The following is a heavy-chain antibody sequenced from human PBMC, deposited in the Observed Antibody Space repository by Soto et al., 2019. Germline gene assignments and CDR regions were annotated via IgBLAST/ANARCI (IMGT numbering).Heavy chain of an antibody. V-gene: IGHV4-31*03. CDR1: NASITSSGYY. J-gene: IGHJ4*02. CDR3: ARMSGTYYVPDY. D-gene: IGHD1-26*01. CDR2: SYHSGST. Sequence: QVQLQESGPRLVEASQTLSLTCTVSNASITSSGYYWSWVRQPPGTRLEWIGYSYHSGSTFYSPSLQSRLTMSVDTSKNQFSLTLRSVTAADTAVYHCARMSGTYYVPDYWGQGTLVTVSS.